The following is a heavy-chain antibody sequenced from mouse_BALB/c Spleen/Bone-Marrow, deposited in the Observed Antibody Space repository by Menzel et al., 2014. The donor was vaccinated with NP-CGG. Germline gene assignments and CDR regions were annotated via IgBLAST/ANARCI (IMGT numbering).Heavy chain of an antibody. J-gene: IGHJ2*01. V-gene: IGHV5-17*02. CDR2: ISSGSNII. CDR3: GRGDC. CDR1: GFTFSSFA. Sequence: EVKLMESGGGLVQPGGSRKLSCAASGFTFSSFAMHWIRQAPEKGLEWVAFISSGSNIIHYADTVKGRFTISRDNPKNTLFLQMTSLRSEDTAMYYCGRGDCWGQGTTLTVSS.